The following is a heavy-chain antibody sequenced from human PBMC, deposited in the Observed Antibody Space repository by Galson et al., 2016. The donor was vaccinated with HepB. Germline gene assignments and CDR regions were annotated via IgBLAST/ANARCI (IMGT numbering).Heavy chain of an antibody. Sequence: SETLSLTCTVSGVSITDYFWSWIRQPPGKGLAWIGYIYYSGNTKYNPSLKSRVSMSIVTSKSQISLKVTSVTAADAAVYYCATDRRDGYLDAFDMWGQGTMVTVSS. CDR1: GVSITDYF. CDR2: IYYSGNT. V-gene: IGHV4-59*01. J-gene: IGHJ3*02. CDR3: ATDRRDGYLDAFDM. D-gene: IGHD5-24*01.